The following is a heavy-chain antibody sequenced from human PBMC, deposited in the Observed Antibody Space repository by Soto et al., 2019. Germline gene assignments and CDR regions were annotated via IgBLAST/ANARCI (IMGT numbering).Heavy chain of an antibody. CDR2: IKGDGSEK. CDR3: GRDEVRNGVGV. J-gene: IGHJ6*02. CDR1: GFTFSNFW. V-gene: IGHV3-7*01. Sequence: PGGSLRLSGAASGFTFSNFWMSWVRQAPGKGLEWVANIKGDGSEKRYVDSVRGRFTIFRDNAKNSVYLHMNSLRADDTALYYCGRDEVRNGVGVWGQGTTVTVSS.